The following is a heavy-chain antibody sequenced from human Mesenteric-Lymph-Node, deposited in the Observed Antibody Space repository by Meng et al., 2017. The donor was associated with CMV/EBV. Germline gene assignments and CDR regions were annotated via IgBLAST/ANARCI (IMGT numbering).Heavy chain of an antibody. Sequence: SVSSGSYYWSWIQQPPGKGLEWIGYIYYSGSTNYSPSLKSRATISLDTSKNQFSLRLTSVTAADTAVYYCARADGYDILTGYYPLDYWGQGTLVTVSS. CDR1: SVSSGSYY. V-gene: IGHV4-61*01. J-gene: IGHJ4*02. CDR3: ARADGYDILTGYYPLDY. D-gene: IGHD3-9*01. CDR2: IYYSGST.